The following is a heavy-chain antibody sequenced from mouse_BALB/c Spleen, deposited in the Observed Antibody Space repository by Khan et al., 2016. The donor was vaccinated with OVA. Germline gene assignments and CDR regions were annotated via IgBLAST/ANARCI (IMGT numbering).Heavy chain of an antibody. CDR3: ARQPYYHYDVMDY. CDR1: GFSLTNYG. Sequence: VELVESGPGLVAPSQSLSITCTISGFSLTNYGVHWVRLPPGKGLEWLVVIWSDGSTTYNSALNSRLSTSKDNSKSQVFLKMNSLQTDDTAMYYCARQPYYHYDVMDYWGQGTSVTVSS. V-gene: IGHV2-6-1*01. CDR2: IWSDGST. D-gene: IGHD2-10*01. J-gene: IGHJ4*01.